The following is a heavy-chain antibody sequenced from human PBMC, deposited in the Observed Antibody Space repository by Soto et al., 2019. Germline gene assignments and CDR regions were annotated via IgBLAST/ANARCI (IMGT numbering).Heavy chain of an antibody. J-gene: IGHJ6*02. V-gene: IGHV4-4*07. D-gene: IGHD3-3*02. Sequence: PSETLSLTCSVPGGAISSYYWSWVRQPAGKGLEWIGRVFSRGSTNYNASLKSRVTMSIDTSKNEVSLTLRSVTAADTGVYYCARVAFSYFGMDVWGPGTTVTVSS. CDR3: ARVAFSYFGMDV. CDR1: GGAISSYY. CDR2: VFSRGST.